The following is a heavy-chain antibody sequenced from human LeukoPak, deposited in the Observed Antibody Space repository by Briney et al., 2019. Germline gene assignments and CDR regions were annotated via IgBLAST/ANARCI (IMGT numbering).Heavy chain of an antibody. CDR2: IIPIFGTA. J-gene: IGHJ3*02. V-gene: IGHV1-69*05. D-gene: IGHD5-18*01. CDR1: GYTFTSYG. CDR3: ASLSPDTAMVTFPYAFDI. Sequence: SVKVSCKASGYTFTSYGISWVRQAPGQGLEWMGRIIPIFGTANYAQKFQGRVTITTDESTSTAYMELSSLRSEDTAVYYCASLSPDTAMVTFPYAFDIWGQGTMVTVSS.